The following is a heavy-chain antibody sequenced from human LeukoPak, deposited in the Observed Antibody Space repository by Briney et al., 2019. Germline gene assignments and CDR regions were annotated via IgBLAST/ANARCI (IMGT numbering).Heavy chain of an antibody. CDR3: AKDLAAHSDAFDI. Sequence: PGGSLRLSCAASGFTFNSYAMSWVRQAPGKGLEWVSAISGSGGSTYYADSVKGRFTISRDNSKNTLYLQMNSLRAEDPAVYYCAKDLAAHSDAFDIWGQGTMVTVSS. CDR1: GFTFNSYA. D-gene: IGHD2-15*01. CDR2: ISGSGGST. J-gene: IGHJ3*02. V-gene: IGHV3-23*01.